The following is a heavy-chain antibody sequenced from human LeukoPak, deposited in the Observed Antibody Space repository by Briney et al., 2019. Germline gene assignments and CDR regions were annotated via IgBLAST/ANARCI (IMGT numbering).Heavy chain of an antibody. CDR1: AFTFSNYW. Sequence: GGSLRLSCAASAFTFSNYWMRWVRQAPGKGLEWVAFIRYDGSNKIYADSVKGRFTISRDNSYNTVYLQMTGLRAEDTAVYYCAKDGESGIQWTQGYFDYWGQGTLVTVSS. V-gene: IGHV3-30*02. CDR3: AKDGESGIQWTQGYFDY. CDR2: IRYDGSNK. D-gene: IGHD1-1*01. J-gene: IGHJ4*02.